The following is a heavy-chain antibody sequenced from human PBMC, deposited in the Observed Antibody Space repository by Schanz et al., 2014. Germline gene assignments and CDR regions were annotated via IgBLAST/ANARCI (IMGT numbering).Heavy chain of an antibody. J-gene: IGHJ6*02. CDR2: VSSSSSYT. CDR1: GFTFSDYY. V-gene: IGHV3-11*03. Sequence: VQLLESGGGLVQPGGSLRLSCAASGFTFSDYYMSWIRQAPGKGLEWVSYVSSSSSYTHYADSVKGRFTISRDNAKNSLFLQMNCLRAEDTAVYYCLAPDYGMDVWGQGTTVTVSS. CDR3: LAPDYGMDV.